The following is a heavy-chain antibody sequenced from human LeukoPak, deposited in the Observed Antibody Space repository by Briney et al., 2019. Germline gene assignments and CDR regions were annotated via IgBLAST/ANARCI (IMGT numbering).Heavy chain of an antibody. Sequence: SVTVSCKASGGTFSSYAISWVRQAPGQGLEWMGGIIPIFGTANYAQKFQGRVTITRDTSASTAYMELSSLRSEDTAVYYCASFRYYGSGSYYPIDYWGQGTLVTVSS. CDR1: GGTFSSYA. CDR3: ASFRYYGSGSYYPIDY. CDR2: IIPIFGTA. D-gene: IGHD3-10*01. J-gene: IGHJ4*02. V-gene: IGHV1-69*05.